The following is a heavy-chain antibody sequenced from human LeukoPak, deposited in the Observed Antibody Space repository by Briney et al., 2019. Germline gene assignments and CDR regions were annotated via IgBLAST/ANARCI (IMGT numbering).Heavy chain of an antibody. CDR1: GGSISSYY. V-gene: IGHV4-59*01. CDR3: ARGLGGY. J-gene: IGHJ4*02. Sequence: PSETLSLTCTVSGGSISSYYWSWILQPPGKGLEWIGYIYYSGSTNYNPSLKSRVTISVDTSKNQFSLKLSSVTAADTAVYYCARGLGGYWGQGTLVTVSS. D-gene: IGHD3-3*01. CDR2: IYYSGST.